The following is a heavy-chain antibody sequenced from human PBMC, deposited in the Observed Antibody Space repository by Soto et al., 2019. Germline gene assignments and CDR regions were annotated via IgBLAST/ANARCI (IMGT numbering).Heavy chain of an antibody. Sequence: SVKVSCKASGGTFSNYPISWVRQAPGQGLEWMGGIIPIFGTVNYAQKFQGRVTITADTSNNQLSLQLNSVTPDDTAVYYCARLIGNSWLDSWGQGTLVTVSS. CDR1: GGTFSNYP. V-gene: IGHV1-69*06. D-gene: IGHD2-8*01. J-gene: IGHJ5*01. CDR3: ARLIGNSWLDS. CDR2: IIPIFGTV.